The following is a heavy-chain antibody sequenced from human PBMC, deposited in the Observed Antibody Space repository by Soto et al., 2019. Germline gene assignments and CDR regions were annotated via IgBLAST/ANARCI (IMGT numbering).Heavy chain of an antibody. D-gene: IGHD3-9*01. CDR2: INAGNGNT. Sequence: ASVKVSCKASGYTFTSYAMHWVRQAPGQRIEWMGWINAGNGNTKYSQKFQGRVTITRDTSASTAYMELSSLRSEDTAVYYCARDLRYFDWAQQDYGMDVWGQGTTVTVSS. CDR1: GYTFTSYA. V-gene: IGHV1-3*01. J-gene: IGHJ6*02. CDR3: ARDLRYFDWAQQDYGMDV.